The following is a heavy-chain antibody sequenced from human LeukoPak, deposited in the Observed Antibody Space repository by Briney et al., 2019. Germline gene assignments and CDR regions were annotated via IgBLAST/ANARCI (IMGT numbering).Heavy chain of an antibody. CDR2: ISGSGGST. V-gene: IGHV3-23*01. D-gene: IGHD2-2*01. Sequence: GGSLRLSCAASGFTFSSYAMSWVRQAPGKGLERVSAISGSGGSTYYADSVKGRFTISRDNSKNTLYLQMNSLRAEDTAVYYCAKDRVVVVPAATFSYFDYWGQGTLVTVSS. J-gene: IGHJ4*02. CDR3: AKDRVVVVPAATFSYFDY. CDR1: GFTFSSYA.